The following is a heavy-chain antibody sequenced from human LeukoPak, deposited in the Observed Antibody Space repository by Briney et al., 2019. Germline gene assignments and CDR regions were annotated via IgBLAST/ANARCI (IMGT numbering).Heavy chain of an antibody. V-gene: IGHV4-38-2*01. CDR3: ARINRQQLVLDY. Sequence: PSETLSLTCAVSGYSISSGYYWGWIRQPPGKGLEWIGSIYHSGSTYYNPSVKSRVTISVDTSKNQFSLKLSSVTAADTALYYCARINRQQLVLDYWGQGTLVTVSS. J-gene: IGHJ4*02. CDR2: IYHSGST. D-gene: IGHD6-13*01. CDR1: GYSISSGYY.